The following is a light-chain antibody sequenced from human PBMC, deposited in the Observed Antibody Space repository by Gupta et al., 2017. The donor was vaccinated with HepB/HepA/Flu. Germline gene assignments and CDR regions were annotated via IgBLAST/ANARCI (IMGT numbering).Light chain of an antibody. V-gene: IGKV1-16*02. CDR3: QQDDASPST. CDR1: QSINIY. CDR2: AAS. Sequence: DIQMTQSPSSLSASVGDTVTITCRASQSINIYLAWFQQNPGKAPNSLIYAASSSQSGVPSKFSGSGSGTDFTLTISMLHPEDFATYYCQQDDASPSTFGQGTQLEIK. J-gene: IGKJ2*01.